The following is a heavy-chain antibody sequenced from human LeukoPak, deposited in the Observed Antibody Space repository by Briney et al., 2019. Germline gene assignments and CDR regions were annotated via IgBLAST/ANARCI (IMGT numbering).Heavy chain of an antibody. CDR1: GGSISSSNW. CDR3: ARGDGAYSNYDY. Sequence: SETLSLTCAVSGGSISSSNWWSWVRQPPGKGLEWIGEIYRSGSTNYNPSLKGRVTISVDRSKNQFSLKLSSVTAADTAVYYCARGDGAYSNYDYWGQGTLVTVSS. CDR2: IYRSGST. D-gene: IGHD4-11*01. V-gene: IGHV4-4*02. J-gene: IGHJ4*02.